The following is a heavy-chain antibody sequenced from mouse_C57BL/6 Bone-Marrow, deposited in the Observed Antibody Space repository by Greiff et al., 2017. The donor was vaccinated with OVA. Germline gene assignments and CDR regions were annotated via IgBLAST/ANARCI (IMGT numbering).Heavy chain of an antibody. CDR3: ARSEYYDSSKGY. CDR2: INPNNGGT. D-gene: IGHD1-1*01. V-gene: IGHV1-26*01. J-gene: IGHJ2*01. Sequence: VQLQQSGPELVKPGASVKISCKASGYTFTDYYMNWVKQSHGKSLEWIGDINPNNGGTSSNQKVKGKATLTVDKASNTAYMELRSLTSEDSAVYYYARSEYYDSSKGYWGQGTTLTVSS. CDR1: GYTFTDYY.